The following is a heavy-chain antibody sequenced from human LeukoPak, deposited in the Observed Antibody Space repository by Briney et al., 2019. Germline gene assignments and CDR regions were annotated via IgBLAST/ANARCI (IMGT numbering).Heavy chain of an antibody. V-gene: IGHV4-4*07. CDR2: IYTSGST. J-gene: IGHJ4*02. CDR1: GVSISSYY. D-gene: IGHD5-18*01. Sequence: SETLSLTCTVSGVSISSYYWSWIRQPAGKGLEWIGRIYTSGSTNYNPSLKSRVTMSVDTSKNQFSLKLSSVTAADTAVYYCARGSVDTAMVDYWGQGTLVTVSS. CDR3: ARGSVDTAMVDY.